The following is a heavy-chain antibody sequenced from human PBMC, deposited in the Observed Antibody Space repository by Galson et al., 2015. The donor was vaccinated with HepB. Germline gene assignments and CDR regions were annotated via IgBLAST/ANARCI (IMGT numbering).Heavy chain of an antibody. CDR3: ARGGVAAAGTHYYYYGMDV. Sequence: SLRLSCAASGFTFSSYAMHWVRQAPGKGLEWVAVISYDGSNKYYADSVKGRFTISRDNSKNTLYLQMNSLRAKDTAVYYCARGGVAAAGTHYYYYGMDVWGQGTTVTVSS. D-gene: IGHD6-13*01. J-gene: IGHJ6*02. CDR2: ISYDGSNK. V-gene: IGHV3-30-3*01. CDR1: GFTFSSYA.